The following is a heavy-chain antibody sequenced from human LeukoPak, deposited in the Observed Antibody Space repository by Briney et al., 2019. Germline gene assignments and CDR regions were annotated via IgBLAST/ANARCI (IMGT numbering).Heavy chain of an antibody. CDR1: GYTFTSYG. D-gene: IGHD6-19*01. V-gene: IGHV1-18*01. CDR3: AREPGYSSGWYGRFDY. Sequence: ASVKVSCKASGYTFTSYGISWVRQAPGQGLEWMGWISAYNGDTNYAQKLQGRVTMTTDTSTSTAYMELRSLRSDDTAVYYCAREPGYSSGWYGRFDYWGQGTLVTVSS. CDR2: ISAYNGDT. J-gene: IGHJ4*02.